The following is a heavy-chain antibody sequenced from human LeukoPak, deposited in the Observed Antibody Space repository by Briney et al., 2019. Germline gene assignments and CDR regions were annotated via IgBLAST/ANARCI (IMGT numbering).Heavy chain of an antibody. V-gene: IGHV1-24*01. Sequence: KPGASVKVSCKVSGYTLTELSMHWVRQAPGKGLEWMGGFDPEDGETIYAQKFQGRVTMTEDTSTDTAYMELSSLRSEDTAVYYCARTVWTVVGPGGWFDPWGQGTLVTVSS. CDR2: FDPEDGET. D-gene: IGHD4-23*01. CDR1: GYTLTELS. CDR3: ARTVWTVVGPGGWFDP. J-gene: IGHJ5*02.